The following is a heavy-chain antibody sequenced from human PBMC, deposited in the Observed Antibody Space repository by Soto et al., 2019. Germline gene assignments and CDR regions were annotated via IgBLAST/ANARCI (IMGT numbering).Heavy chain of an antibody. CDR1: GGSISSSSYY. V-gene: IGHV4-39*01. Sequence: PSETLSPTCPVSGGSISSSSYYWGWIRQPPGKGLEWIGSIYYSGSTYYNPSLKSRVTISVDTSKNQFSLKLSSVTAADTAVYYCASQRYDSSGYYYYAFDIWGQGTMVTVSS. D-gene: IGHD3-22*01. CDR2: IYYSGST. CDR3: ASQRYDSSGYYYYAFDI. J-gene: IGHJ3*02.